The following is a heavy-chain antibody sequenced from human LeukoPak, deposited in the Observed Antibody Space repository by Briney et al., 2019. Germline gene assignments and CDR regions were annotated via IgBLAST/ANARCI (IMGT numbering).Heavy chain of an antibody. CDR3: ARGGMYDSYYFFYMDV. CDR1: GFTFSGYA. CDR2: ISYDGYNK. D-gene: IGHD3-22*01. J-gene: IGHJ6*03. Sequence: GTSLRLSCAASGFTFSGYAVHWVRQAPGKGLQWVAAISYDGYNKYYADSLTGRFTISRENSKNTLWLQMNSLRAEDTAVYYCARGGMYDSYYFFYMDVWGEGTTVTVSS. V-gene: IGHV3-30*01.